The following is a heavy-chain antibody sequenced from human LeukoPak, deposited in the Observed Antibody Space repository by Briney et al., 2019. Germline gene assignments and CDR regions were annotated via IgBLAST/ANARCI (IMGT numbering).Heavy chain of an antibody. CDR3: ASVSRCSSTSCYFNWFDP. Sequence: VASVKVSCKASGGTFSSYAISWVRQAPGQGLEWMGGIILIFGTANYAQKFQGRVTITADESTSTAYMELSSLRSEDTAVYFCASVSRCSSTSCYFNWFDPWGQGTLVTVSS. CDR2: IILIFGTA. D-gene: IGHD2-2*01. V-gene: IGHV1-69*01. CDR1: GGTFSSYA. J-gene: IGHJ5*02.